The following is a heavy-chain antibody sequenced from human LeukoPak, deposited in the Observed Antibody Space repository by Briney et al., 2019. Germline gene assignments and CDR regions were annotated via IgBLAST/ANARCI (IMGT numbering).Heavy chain of an antibody. CDR3: ARVAVPTGTNYHFFYMDV. V-gene: IGHV4-59*12. J-gene: IGHJ6*03. CDR2: IYHSGST. Sequence: PSETLSLTCTVSGGSISSYYWSWIRQPPGGGLEWIGYIYHSGSTYYNPSLKSRVTISVDRSKNQFSLNLSSVTAADTALYYCARVAVPTGTNYHFFYMDVWGKGTTVTVSS. CDR1: GGSISSYY. D-gene: IGHD1/OR15-1a*01.